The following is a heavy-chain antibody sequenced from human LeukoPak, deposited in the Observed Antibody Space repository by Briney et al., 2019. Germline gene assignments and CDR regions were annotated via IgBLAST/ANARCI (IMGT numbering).Heavy chain of an antibody. CDR1: GGSFSGYY. CDR3: ARAFVGSGSWIHYYMDV. CDR2: INHSGST. V-gene: IGHV4-34*01. D-gene: IGHD3-10*01. J-gene: IGHJ6*03. Sequence: SETLSLTCAVYGGSFSGYYWSWIRQPPGKGLEWIGEINHSGSTNYNPSLKSRVTISVDTSKNQFSLKLSSVTAADTAVYYCARAFVGSGSWIHYYMDVWGKGTTVTVSS.